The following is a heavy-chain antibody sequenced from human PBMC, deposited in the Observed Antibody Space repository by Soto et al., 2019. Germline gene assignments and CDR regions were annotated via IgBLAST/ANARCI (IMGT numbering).Heavy chain of an antibody. J-gene: IGHJ6*02. D-gene: IGHD5-18*01. CDR3: ARSGYSYGYNYYYGMDV. CDR1: GGSISSYY. CDR2: IYYSGST. Sequence: PSETLSLTCTVSGGSISSYYWSWIRQPPGKGLEWIGYIYYSGSTNYNPSLKSRVTISVDTSKNQFSLKLSPVTAADTAVYYCARSGYSYGYNYYYGMDVWGQGTTVTVS. V-gene: IGHV4-59*01.